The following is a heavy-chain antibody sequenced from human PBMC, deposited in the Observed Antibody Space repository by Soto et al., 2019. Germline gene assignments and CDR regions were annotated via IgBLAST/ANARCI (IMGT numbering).Heavy chain of an antibody. Sequence: SETLSLTCTVSGGSISSYYWSWIRQPPGKGLEWNGYIYYSGSTNYNPSLKSRVTISVDTSKNQFSLKLSSVTAADTAVYYCAAETGDEYYFDYWGQGTLVTVSS. D-gene: IGHD7-27*01. CDR1: GGSISSYY. V-gene: IGHV4-59*08. CDR2: IYYSGST. CDR3: AAETGDEYYFDY. J-gene: IGHJ4*02.